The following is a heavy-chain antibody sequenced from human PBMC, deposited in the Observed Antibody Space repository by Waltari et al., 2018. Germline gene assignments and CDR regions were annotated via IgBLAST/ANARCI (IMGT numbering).Heavy chain of an antibody. D-gene: IGHD3-22*01. CDR2: LGRRPGHI. CDR3: ARDAQFESCGYDYFFDH. CDR1: GFIASSYS. V-gene: IGHV3-48*01. J-gene: IGHJ4*02. Sequence: EVHLVDSGGALIQPGGSLRLSCEASGFIASSYSMNWVSQGPGQGLECSEHLGRRPGHIRYALSVLGRFTISSDKAKNSVYLQMDNLSGEDTAVYFCARDAQFESCGYDYFFDHWGRGTLVTVSS.